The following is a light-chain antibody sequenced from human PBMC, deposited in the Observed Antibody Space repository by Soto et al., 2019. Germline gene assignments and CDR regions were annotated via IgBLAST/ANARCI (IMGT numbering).Light chain of an antibody. J-gene: IGKJ4*01. Sequence: DIQVIQSPSSLSASVGDRVTITCRAKMRISNYLNWYQQKPGKAPKLLISGASTLQSGVPSRFSGSVSGADVTLTISSLQPDDSATYYCQQSHSTPLTFGGGTKLEIK. CDR1: MRISNY. V-gene: IGKV1-39*01. CDR3: QQSHSTPLT. CDR2: GAS.